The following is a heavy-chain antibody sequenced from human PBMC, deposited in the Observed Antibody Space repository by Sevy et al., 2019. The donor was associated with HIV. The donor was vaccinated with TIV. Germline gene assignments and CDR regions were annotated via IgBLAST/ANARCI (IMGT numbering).Heavy chain of an antibody. CDR2: IYHSGST. Sequence: SETLSLTCTVSGDSMSSYCWSWIRQPPGKGLEWIGYIYHSGSTNYNPSLKSRVTISLDTAKNHFSLKLTSVTAADTAIYYCASYGEGWYFDYWGQGSLVTVSS. D-gene: IGHD4-17*01. CDR3: ASYGEGWYFDY. CDR1: GDSMSSYC. J-gene: IGHJ4*02. V-gene: IGHV4-59*01.